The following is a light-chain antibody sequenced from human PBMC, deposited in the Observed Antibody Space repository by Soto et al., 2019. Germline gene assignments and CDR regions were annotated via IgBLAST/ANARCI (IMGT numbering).Light chain of an antibody. CDR2: AAS. Sequence: DIQMTQSPSSLSASVGDRVTITCRASESISRHLNWYQQKPGKAPKLLIYAASSLQNGVPSRFSGSGSGTDLTLTISNLQPEDFATYYCQQSYNTLSITFGQGTRLEIK. CDR1: ESISRH. V-gene: IGKV1-39*01. J-gene: IGKJ5*01. CDR3: QQSYNTLSIT.